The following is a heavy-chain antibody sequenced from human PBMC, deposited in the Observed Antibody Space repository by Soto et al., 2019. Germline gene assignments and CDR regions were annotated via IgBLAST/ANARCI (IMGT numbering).Heavy chain of an antibody. CDR3: ARMVAGSFYYYYGMDV. CDR1: CDSISSYY. V-gene: IGHV4-59*12. D-gene: IGHD2-15*01. CDR2: IYYSGST. J-gene: IGHJ6*02. Sequence: TLSLTCTVSCDSISSYYWSWIRQPPGKGLEWIGYIYYSGSTNYNPSLKSRVTISVDTSKNQFSLKLSSVTAADTAVYYCARMVAGSFYYYYGMDVWGQGTTVTVSS.